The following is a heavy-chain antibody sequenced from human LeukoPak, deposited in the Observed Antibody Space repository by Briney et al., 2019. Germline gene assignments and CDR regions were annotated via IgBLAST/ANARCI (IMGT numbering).Heavy chain of an antibody. D-gene: IGHD4-17*01. J-gene: IGHJ6*02. CDR2: IYYSGST. V-gene: IGHV4-59*12. CDR3: ARDRRDGDYEYYGMDV. CDR1: GGSISSYY. Sequence: SETLSLTCTVSGGSISSYYWSWIRQPPGKGLEWIGYIYYSGSTNYNPSLKSRVTISVDTSNNQFSLKLSSVTAADTAVYYCARDRRDGDYEYYGMDVWGHGTTVTVSS.